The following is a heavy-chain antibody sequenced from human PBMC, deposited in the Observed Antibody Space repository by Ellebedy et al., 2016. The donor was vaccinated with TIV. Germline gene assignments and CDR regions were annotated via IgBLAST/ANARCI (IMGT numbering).Heavy chain of an antibody. CDR3: ARGGSGYYWALAY. V-gene: IGHV3-66*01. Sequence: PGGSLRLSCAASGFSVSSIYMSWVRQAPGKGPEWVSLIYDSGATRYPDSVKGRFTISRDNSKNTLYLQLNNLRVEDTAVYYCARGGSGYYWALAYWGQGTLVTVSS. D-gene: IGHD3-22*01. CDR2: IYDSGAT. J-gene: IGHJ4*02. CDR1: GFSVSSIY.